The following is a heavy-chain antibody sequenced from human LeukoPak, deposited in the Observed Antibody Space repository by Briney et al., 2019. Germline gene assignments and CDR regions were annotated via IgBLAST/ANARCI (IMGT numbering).Heavy chain of an antibody. V-gene: IGHV4-59*01. CDR3: ARVRYCSTNRCYDREFDN. CDR1: GXSISNYY. D-gene: IGHD2-2*01. CDR2: IYYSGNT. J-gene: IGHJ4*02. Sequence: SETLSLTCTVSGXSISNYYWSWIRQPPGKGLEWIGYIYYSGNTNYNPSLKSRVTISVDTSKNQLSLKLNSVTAADTAVYYCARVRYCSTNRCYDREFDNWGQGTLVTVSS.